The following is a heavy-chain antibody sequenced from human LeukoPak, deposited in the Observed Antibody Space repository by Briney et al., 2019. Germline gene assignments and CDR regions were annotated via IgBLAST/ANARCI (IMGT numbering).Heavy chain of an antibody. V-gene: IGHV3-30*04. D-gene: IGHD5-24*01. CDR1: GFTFSSYA. CDR2: ISYDRSNK. CDR3: ARDLYDGYCGHIVY. J-gene: IGHJ4*02. Sequence: GRSLRLSCAASGFTFSSYAMHWVRQAPGKGLEWVAFISYDRSNKYYSDSVQDRFTISSDNSTNTLYMQINSLRAYDIAVYYCARDLYDGYCGHIVYWGEGAMV.